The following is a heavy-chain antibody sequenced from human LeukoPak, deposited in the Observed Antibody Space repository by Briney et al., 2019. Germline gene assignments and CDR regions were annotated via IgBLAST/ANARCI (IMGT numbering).Heavy chain of an antibody. CDR1: GGSLSGAY. J-gene: IGHJ1*01. Sequence: ETLSLTCTVQGGSLSGAYWSWIRQPPGKGLEWIGYIYNSGHTNYNPSLKSRVTISEDTSKNQLSLKLSSVTAADTAVYYCARAAVTTSRYFQHWGQGTLVTVSS. V-gene: IGHV4-59*01. CDR2: IYNSGHT. D-gene: IGHD4-17*01. CDR3: ARAAVTTSRYFQH.